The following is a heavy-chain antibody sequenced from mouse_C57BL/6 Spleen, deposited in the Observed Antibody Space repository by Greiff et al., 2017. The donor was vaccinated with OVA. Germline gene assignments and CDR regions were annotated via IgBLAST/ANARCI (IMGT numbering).Heavy chain of an antibody. J-gene: IGHJ2*01. Sequence: VQLQQSGAELVRPGASVKLSCTASGFNIKDYYMHWVKQRPEQGLEWIGRLDPEDGDTEYASKFHGKATKTPNTSSNSTYLHLLSLTSEDTAVDSCTTTLYYGSSSFDYWGQGTTLTVSS. D-gene: IGHD1-1*01. CDR3: TTTLYYGSSSFDY. CDR1: GFNIKDYY. V-gene: IGHV14-1*01. CDR2: LDPEDGDT.